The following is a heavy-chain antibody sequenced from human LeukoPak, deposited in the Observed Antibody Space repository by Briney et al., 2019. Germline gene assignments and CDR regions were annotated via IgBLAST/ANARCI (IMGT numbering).Heavy chain of an antibody. CDR1: GGSISSSSYY. CDR3: ARLPPALDYYGKDV. J-gene: IGHJ6*02. D-gene: IGHD3-16*01. Sequence: SETLSLTCTVSGGSISSSSYYWGWIRQPPGKGLEWIGSIYYSGSTYYNPSLKSRVTISVDTSKNQFSLKLSSVTAADTAVYYCARLPPALDYYGKDVWGQGTTVTVSS. CDR2: IYYSGST. V-gene: IGHV4-39*07.